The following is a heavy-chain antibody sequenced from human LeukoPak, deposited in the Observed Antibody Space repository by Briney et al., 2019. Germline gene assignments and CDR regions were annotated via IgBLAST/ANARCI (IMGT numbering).Heavy chain of an antibody. J-gene: IGHJ4*02. CDR3: ARGRGAARPFDY. CDR2: MNPNSGNT. Sequence: ASVKVSCKASGYTFTSYDINWVRQATGQGLEWMEWMNPNSGNTGYAQKFQGRVTMTRNTSISTAYMELSSLRSEDTAVYYCARGRGAARPFDYWGQGTLVTVSS. D-gene: IGHD6-6*01. CDR1: GYTFTSYD. V-gene: IGHV1-8*01.